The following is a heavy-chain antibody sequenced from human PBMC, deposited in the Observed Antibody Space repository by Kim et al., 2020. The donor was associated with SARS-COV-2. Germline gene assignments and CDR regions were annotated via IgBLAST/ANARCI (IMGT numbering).Heavy chain of an antibody. Sequence: GGSLRLSCAASGFTFSDYYMSWIRQAPGKGLEWVSYISSSSSYTNYADSVKGRFTISRDNAKNSLYLQMNSLRAEDTAVYYCARSARFDDFILRLVDVWGQGTTVTVSS. J-gene: IGHJ6*02. CDR2: ISSSSSYT. D-gene: IGHD3-16*01. V-gene: IGHV3-11*03. CDR3: ARSARFDDFILRLVDV. CDR1: GFTFSDYY.